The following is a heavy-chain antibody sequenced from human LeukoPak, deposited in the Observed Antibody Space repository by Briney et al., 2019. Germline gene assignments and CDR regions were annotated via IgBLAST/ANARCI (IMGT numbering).Heavy chain of an antibody. J-gene: IGHJ4*02. Sequence: GGSLRLSCAASGFTFSDYYMSWIRQAPGKGLEWVSYNSSSGSTIYYADSVKGRFTISRDNAKNSLYLQMNSLRAEDTAVYYCARTRDTVEMATISNYFDYWGQGTLVTVSS. CDR1: GFTFSDYY. CDR3: ARTRDTVEMATISNYFDY. CDR2: NSSSGSTI. V-gene: IGHV3-11*01. D-gene: IGHD5-24*01.